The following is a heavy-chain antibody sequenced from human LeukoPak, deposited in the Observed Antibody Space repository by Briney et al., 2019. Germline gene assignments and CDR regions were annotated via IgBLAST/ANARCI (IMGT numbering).Heavy chain of an antibody. CDR3: ARGDDSSGYYFDY. Sequence: GGSLRLSCAASGFTFSNHGMHWVRQAPGKGPEWVALIWYDGSNKYYGDSVKGRFTISRDNSKNTVYLQMNSLRAEDTGVYYCARGDDSSGYYFDYWGQGTLVTVSS. D-gene: IGHD3-22*01. CDR2: IWYDGSNK. J-gene: IGHJ4*02. CDR1: GFTFSNHG. V-gene: IGHV3-33*01.